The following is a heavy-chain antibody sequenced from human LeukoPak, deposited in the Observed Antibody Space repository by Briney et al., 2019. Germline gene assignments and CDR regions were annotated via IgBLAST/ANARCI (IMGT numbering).Heavy chain of an antibody. CDR3: ARGRGYQAGSYMDV. J-gene: IGHJ6*03. Sequence: PGGSLRLSCAASGFTFSSYSMNWVRQAPGKGLEWVSYISSSSSTIYYADSVKGRFTISRDNAKNSLYLQMNSLRTEDTAVYYCARGRGYQAGSYMDVWGKGTTVTVSS. V-gene: IGHV3-48*01. D-gene: IGHD5-12*01. CDR2: ISSSSSTI. CDR1: GFTFSSYS.